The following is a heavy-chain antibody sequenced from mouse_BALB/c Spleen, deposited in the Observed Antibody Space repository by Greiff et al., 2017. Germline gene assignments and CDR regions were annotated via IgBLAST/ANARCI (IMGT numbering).Heavy chain of an antibody. CDR1: GYTFTSYY. D-gene: IGHD2-4*01. J-gene: IGHJ4*01. CDR2: IYPGNVNT. Sequence: QVQLKQSGPELVKPGASVRISCKASGYTFTSYYIHWVKQRPGQGLEWIGWIYPGNVNTKYNEKFKGKATLTADKSSSTAYMQLSSLTSEDSAVYFCAREVSTMITTGAMDYWGQGTSVTVSS. CDR3: AREVSTMITTGAMDY. V-gene: IGHV1S56*01.